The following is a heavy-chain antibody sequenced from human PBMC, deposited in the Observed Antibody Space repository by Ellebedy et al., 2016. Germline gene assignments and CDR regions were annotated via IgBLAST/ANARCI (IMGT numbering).Heavy chain of an antibody. CDR3: ARHLIGHVPSALGHFGV. Sequence: SETLSLTXNVSGDSISRDYWSWIRQSPGKGLEWIGCIYYSGDTKYNPSLKSRVTISVDTSKKQFSLKLDSVTAADTAVYYCARHLIGHVPSALGHFGVWGRGTLVTVSS. CDR1: GDSISRDY. D-gene: IGHD2-2*01. J-gene: IGHJ2*01. CDR2: IYYSGDT. V-gene: IGHV4-59*08.